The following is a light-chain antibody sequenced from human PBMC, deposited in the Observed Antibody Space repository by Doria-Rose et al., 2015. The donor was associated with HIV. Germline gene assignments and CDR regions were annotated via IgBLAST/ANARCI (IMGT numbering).Light chain of an antibody. V-gene: IGKV1-33*01. CDR3: HQYDILPWT. CDR2: CVC. J-gene: IGKJ3*01. Sequence: PHNPGAVPLHLIYCVCNLVTGVPSNFSGSASGSDFTFTISGLQPVDIGTYYCHQYDILPWTFGPGTKVDIK.